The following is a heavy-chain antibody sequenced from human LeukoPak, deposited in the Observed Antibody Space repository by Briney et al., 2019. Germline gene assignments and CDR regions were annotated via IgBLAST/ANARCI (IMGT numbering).Heavy chain of an antibody. CDR1: GFTVSSNY. D-gene: IGHD4-11*01. V-gene: IGHV3-66*02. J-gene: IGHJ6*03. CDR3: ACTLSTVRLYYYYYMVV. Sequence: QPGGSLRLSCAASGFTVSSNYMSWVRQAPGKGLEWVWVIYSGGSTYDADSVKGRFTISRDNSKNTLYLQMNSLRAEDRAVYFCACTLSTVRLYYYYYMVVWVKGTAVTVSS. CDR2: IYSGGST.